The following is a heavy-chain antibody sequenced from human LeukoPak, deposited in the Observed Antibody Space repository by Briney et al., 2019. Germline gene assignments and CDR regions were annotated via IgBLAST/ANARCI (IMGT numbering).Heavy chain of an antibody. CDR2: INPNSGGT. CDR3: ARDRYYDFWRAFSYGMDV. Sequence: ASVKVSCKASGYTFTGYYMHWVRQAPGQGLEWMGWINPNSGGTNYAQKFQGRVTMTRDTSISTAYMELSRLRSDDTAVYYCARDRYYDFWRAFSYGMDVWGQGTTVTVSS. J-gene: IGHJ6*02. D-gene: IGHD3-3*01. V-gene: IGHV1-2*02. CDR1: GYTFTGYY.